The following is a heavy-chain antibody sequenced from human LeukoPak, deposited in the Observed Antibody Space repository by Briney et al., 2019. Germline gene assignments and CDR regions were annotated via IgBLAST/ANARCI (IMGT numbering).Heavy chain of an antibody. CDR1: SGSMNNHY. D-gene: IGHD3-9*01. Sequence: PSETLSLTCTVSSGSMNNHYWSWIRQPPGKGLEWVGYIYYSGSTNYNPSLKSRVTISVDTSKNQFSLSLNSVTAADTAVYFCARYILTVAGYWYFDLWGRGTLVTVSS. V-gene: IGHV4-59*08. CDR3: ARYILTVAGYWYFDL. CDR2: IYYSGST. J-gene: IGHJ2*01.